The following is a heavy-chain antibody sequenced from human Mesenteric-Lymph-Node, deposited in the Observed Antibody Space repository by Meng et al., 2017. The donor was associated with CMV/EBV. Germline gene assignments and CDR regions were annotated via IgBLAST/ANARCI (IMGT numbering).Heavy chain of an antibody. CDR3: ARRYGGQTFDY. J-gene: IGHJ4*02. CDR2: IYYTGST. D-gene: IGHD4/OR15-4a*01. CDR1: GGSISSYY. Sequence: SETLSLTCTVSGGSISSYYWSWIRQPPGKGLEWIGYIYYTGSTHYNPSLKSRVTISVDTSKHHFSLKLSSATAVDTAVYYCARRYGGQTFDYWGQGTLVTVSS. V-gene: IGHV4-59*08.